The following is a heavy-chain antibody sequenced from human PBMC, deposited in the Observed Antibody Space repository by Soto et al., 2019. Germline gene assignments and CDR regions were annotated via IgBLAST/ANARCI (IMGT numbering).Heavy chain of an antibody. J-gene: IGHJ6*02. D-gene: IGHD2-21*02. CDR1: GFSLSTSGVG. CDR2: IYWDDDK. Sequence: QITLKESGPTLVKPTQTLTLTCTFSGFSLSTSGVGVGWIRQPPGKALEWLALIYWDDDKRYSPSLRSRLTISKDTSKNHVVLTMTNMDPADTATYYCIQSRCGGDYLQSYASHYYYGLDVWGQGTTVAVSS. V-gene: IGHV2-5*02. CDR3: IQSRCGGDYLQSYASHYYYGLDV.